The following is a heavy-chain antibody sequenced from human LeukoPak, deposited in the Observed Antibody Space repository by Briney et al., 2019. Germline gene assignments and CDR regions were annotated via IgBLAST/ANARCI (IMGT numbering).Heavy chain of an antibody. V-gene: IGHV1-2*02. Sequence: ASVKVSCKASGYTFTSYYMHWVRQAPGQGLEWMGWINPNSGGTNYAQKFQGRVTMTRDTSISTAYMELSRLRSDDTAVYYCARAHVVPPAIGALENCDQGAMVPDSS. CDR1: GYTFTSYY. J-gene: IGHJ3*02. D-gene: IGHD2-2*02. CDR2: INPNSGGT. CDR3: ARAHVVPPAIGALEN.